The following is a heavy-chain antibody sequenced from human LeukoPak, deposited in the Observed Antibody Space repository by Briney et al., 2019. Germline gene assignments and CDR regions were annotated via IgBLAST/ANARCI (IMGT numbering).Heavy chain of an antibody. CDR2: ISSSSSYI. D-gene: IGHD6-6*01. CDR1: GFKFSSYS. CDR3: ASGYQYSSSSGNY. Sequence: GGSLRLSCAASGFKFSSYSMKWVRQAPGKGLEWVSFISSSSSYIYYADSVKGRFTISRDNAKNSLYLQMNSLRAEDTAVYYCASGYQYSSSSGNYWGQGTLVTVSS. V-gene: IGHV3-21*01. J-gene: IGHJ4*02.